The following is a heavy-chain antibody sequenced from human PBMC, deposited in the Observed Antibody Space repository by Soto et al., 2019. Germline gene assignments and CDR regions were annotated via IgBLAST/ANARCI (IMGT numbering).Heavy chain of an antibody. CDR2: IIPIFGTA. Sequence: SVKVSCKASGGTFSSYAISWVRQAPGQGLEWMGGIIPIFGTANYAQKFQGRVTITADESTSTAYMELSSLRSEDTAVYYCARGLIITAPYYYGMDVWAQGTPVTVSS. CDR3: ARGLIITAPYYYGMDV. V-gene: IGHV1-69*13. D-gene: IGHD1-20*01. CDR1: GGTFSSYA. J-gene: IGHJ6*02.